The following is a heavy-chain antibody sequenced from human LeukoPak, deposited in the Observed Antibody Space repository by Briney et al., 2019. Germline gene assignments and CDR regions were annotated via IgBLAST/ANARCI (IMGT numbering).Heavy chain of an antibody. CDR2: ISAYNGNT. D-gene: IGHD3-3*01. Sequence: ASVKVSCKASGYTFTSYGISWVRQAPGQGVEWMGWISAYNGNTNYAQKIQGRVTMTTDTSTSTAYMELRSLRSDDTAVYYCARGGHDFWSGPQAFDYWGQGTLVTVSS. CDR1: GYTFTSYG. CDR3: ARGGHDFWSGPQAFDY. J-gene: IGHJ4*02. V-gene: IGHV1-18*01.